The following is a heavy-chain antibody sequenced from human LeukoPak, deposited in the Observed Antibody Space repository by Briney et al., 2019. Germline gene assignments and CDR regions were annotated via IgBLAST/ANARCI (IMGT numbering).Heavy chain of an antibody. Sequence: GGSLRLSCAASGFTFSSYAMHWVRQAPGKGLEWVAVISYDGSNKYYADSVKGRFTISRDNAKNSLYLQMNSLRAEDTAVYYCARDLADSSGWYVTSCYFDYWGQGTLVTVSS. CDR3: ARDLADSSGWYVTSCYFDY. D-gene: IGHD6-19*01. J-gene: IGHJ4*02. CDR1: GFTFSSYA. CDR2: ISYDGSNK. V-gene: IGHV3-30*03.